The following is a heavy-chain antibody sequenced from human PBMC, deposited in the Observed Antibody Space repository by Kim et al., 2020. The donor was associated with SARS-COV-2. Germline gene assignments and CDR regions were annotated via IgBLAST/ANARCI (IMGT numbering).Heavy chain of an antibody. Sequence: SHKSRVTISVDTSKNQFSLKLSSVTAADTAVYYCARQEGVLWFGDSWFDPWGQGTLVTVSS. CDR3: ARQEGVLWFGDSWFDP. J-gene: IGHJ5*02. D-gene: IGHD3-10*01. V-gene: IGHV4-39*01.